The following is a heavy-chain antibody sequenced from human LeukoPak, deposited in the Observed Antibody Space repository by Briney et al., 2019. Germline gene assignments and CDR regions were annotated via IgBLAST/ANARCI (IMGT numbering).Heavy chain of an antibody. CDR2: FDPEDGET. Sequence: ASVKVSCKVSGYTLTELSMHWVRQAPRKGLEWMGGFDPEDGETIYAQKFQGRVTMTEDTSTDTAYMELSSLRSEDTAVYYCATLAFSGIAAAGTDFQHWGQGTQVTVSS. J-gene: IGHJ1*01. CDR3: ATLAFSGIAAAGTDFQH. V-gene: IGHV1-24*01. CDR1: GYTLTELS. D-gene: IGHD6-13*01.